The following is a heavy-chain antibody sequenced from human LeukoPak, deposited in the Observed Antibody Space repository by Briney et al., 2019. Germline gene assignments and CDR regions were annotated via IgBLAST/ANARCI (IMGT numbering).Heavy chain of an antibody. Sequence: GGSLRLSCAASGFTFSSYAMSWVRQAPGKGLEWVSAISGSGGSTYYADSVKGRFTISRDNSKNTLYLQMNSLRAEDTAVYYCARDHDSSGYYYFDYWGQGTLVTVSS. CDR3: ARDHDSSGYYYFDY. CDR1: GFTFSSYA. V-gene: IGHV3-23*01. CDR2: ISGSGGST. D-gene: IGHD3-22*01. J-gene: IGHJ4*02.